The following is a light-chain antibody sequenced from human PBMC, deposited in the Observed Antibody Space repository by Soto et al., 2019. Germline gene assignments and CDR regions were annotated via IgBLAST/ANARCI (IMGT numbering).Light chain of an antibody. CDR1: SSDIGGHSS. J-gene: IGLJ2*01. Sequence: QSALTQPAFVSGSPGQAITISCTGTSSDIGGHSSVSWYQHHPGKAPTLVIYDVSDRPSGVSSRFSGSKSGNTASLTISGLKAEDEADYYCCSYTTTNTWVFGVGTKLTVL. V-gene: IGLV2-14*03. CDR3: CSYTTTNTWV. CDR2: DVS.